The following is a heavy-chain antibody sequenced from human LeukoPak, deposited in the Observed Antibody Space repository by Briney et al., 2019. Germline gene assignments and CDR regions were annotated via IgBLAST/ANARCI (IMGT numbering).Heavy chain of an antibody. Sequence: GGSLRLSCAASGFTFSDYYMSWMRQAPGKGLVGVSYISSSCSTIYYADAVKGRFTISRDNAKNSLYLQMNSLRAEDTAVYYCARDPFEHYYGSGSYHPLDYWGQGTLVTVSS. CDR1: GFTFSDYY. CDR3: ARDPFEHYYGSGSYHPLDY. J-gene: IGHJ4*02. D-gene: IGHD3-10*01. CDR2: ISSSCSTI. V-gene: IGHV3-11*04.